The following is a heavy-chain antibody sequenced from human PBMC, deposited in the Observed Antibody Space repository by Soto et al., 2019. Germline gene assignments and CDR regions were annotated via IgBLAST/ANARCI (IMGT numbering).Heavy chain of an antibody. CDR2: IYYSGST. Sequence: PSETLSLTCTVSGGSISSGGYYWSWIRQHPGKGLEWIGYIYYSGSTYYNPSLKSRVTISVDTSKNQFSLKLSSVTAADTAVYYCARGGVVVPAAPNDYYYYYGMDVWGQGTTVTVS. CDR1: GGSISSGGYY. CDR3: ARGGVVVPAAPNDYYYYYGMDV. V-gene: IGHV4-31*03. J-gene: IGHJ6*02. D-gene: IGHD2-2*01.